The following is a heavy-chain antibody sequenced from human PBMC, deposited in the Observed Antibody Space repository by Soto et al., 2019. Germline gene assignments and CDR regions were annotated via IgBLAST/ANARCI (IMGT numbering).Heavy chain of an antibody. CDR2: IIPMYGTT. V-gene: IGHV1-69*01. Sequence: QVQLVQSGAEVKKPGSSVKVSCKASGGTFNSYGFSWVRQAPGQGLEWMGGIIPMYGTTNYAQNFQGRVTINADESTSTAYMELSGLRSDDTAVYYCARASRGIDHYYYYYGMDVWGQGTTVTVSS. J-gene: IGHJ6*02. CDR1: GGTFNSYG. D-gene: IGHD3-16*02. CDR3: ARASRGIDHYYYYYGMDV.